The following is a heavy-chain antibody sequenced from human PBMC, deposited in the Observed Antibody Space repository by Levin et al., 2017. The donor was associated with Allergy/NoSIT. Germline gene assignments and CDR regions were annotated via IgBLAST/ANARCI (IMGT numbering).Heavy chain of an antibody. CDR1: GGTFSSYA. J-gene: IGHJ6*03. CDR2: IIPIFGTA. V-gene: IGHV1-69*06. CDR3: ARVSRYYGSGSLYYMDG. Sequence: KISCKASGGTFSSYAISWVRQAPGQGLEWMGGIIPIFGTANYAQKFQGRVTITADKSTSTAYMELSSLRSEDTAVYYCARVSRYYGSGSLYYMDGWGKGTTVTVSS. D-gene: IGHD3-10*01.